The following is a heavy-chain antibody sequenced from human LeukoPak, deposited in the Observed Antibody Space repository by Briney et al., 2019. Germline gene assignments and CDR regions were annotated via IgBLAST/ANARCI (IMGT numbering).Heavy chain of an antibody. J-gene: IGHJ4*02. Sequence: PSETLSLTCAVYGGSFSGYYWSWIRQPPGKGLEWIGEINHSGSTNYNPSLKSRVTISVDTSKNQFSLKLSSVTAADTAVYYCAFSSSWYGEVFDYWGQGTLVTVSS. CDR2: INHSGST. D-gene: IGHD6-13*01. CDR3: AFSSSWYGEVFDY. CDR1: GGSFSGYY. V-gene: IGHV4-34*01.